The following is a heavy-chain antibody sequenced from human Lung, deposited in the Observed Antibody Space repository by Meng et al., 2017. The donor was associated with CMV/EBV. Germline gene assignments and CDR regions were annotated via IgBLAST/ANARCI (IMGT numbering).Heavy chain of an antibody. CDR1: GGSISSYY. CDR2: IYYSGST. V-gene: IGHV4-59*01. J-gene: IGHJ6*02. D-gene: IGHD3-10*01. Sequence: SETLSLTCTVSGGSISSYYWSWIRQPPGKGLEDIGYIYYSGSTSYNPSLKSRVTISVDTSKNQFSLKLSSVTAADTAVYYCARHGSGSYFYGMDVWGQGTTDTVSS. CDR3: ARHGSGSYFYGMDV.